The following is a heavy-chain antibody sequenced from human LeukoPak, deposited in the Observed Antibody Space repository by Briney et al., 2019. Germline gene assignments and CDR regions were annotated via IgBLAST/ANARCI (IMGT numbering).Heavy chain of an antibody. CDR1: GFTFSSYG. V-gene: IGHV3-30*02. Sequence: PGGSLRLSCAASGFTFSSYGMHWVRQAPGKGLEWVAFIRYDGSNKYYAGSVKGRFTIPRDNSKNTLYLQMNSLRAEDTAVYYCAKQRYQLLYDLDYYYYMDVWGKGTTVTVSS. D-gene: IGHD2-2*02. CDR2: IRYDGSNK. CDR3: AKQRYQLLYDLDYYYYMDV. J-gene: IGHJ6*03.